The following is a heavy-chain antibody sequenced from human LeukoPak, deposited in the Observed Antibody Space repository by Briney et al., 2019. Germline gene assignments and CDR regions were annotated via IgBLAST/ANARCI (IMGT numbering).Heavy chain of an antibody. CDR3: ARGDGHYYGMDV. V-gene: IGHV3-66*02. CDR1: GFTVSSNY. D-gene: IGHD2-21*01. CDR2: IFSGGST. Sequence: GGSLRLSCAASGFTVSSNYMSWVRQAPGKGLEWVSVIFSGGSTYYADSVKGRFTISRDNSKNTLYLQMNSLRAEDTAVYYCARGDGHYYGMDVWGQGTTVTVSS. J-gene: IGHJ6*02.